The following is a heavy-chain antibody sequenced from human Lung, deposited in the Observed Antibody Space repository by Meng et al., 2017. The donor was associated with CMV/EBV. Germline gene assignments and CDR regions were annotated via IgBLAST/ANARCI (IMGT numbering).Heavy chain of an antibody. Sequence: SXXVSXXASGGTFSSYAFSWVRQAPGQGLEWMGGIIPIFAIANYAQKFQGRVTITTDESTSTAYMELSSLRSEDTAVYYCARDRNGDCSSTSCYNYYYYYGMDVWXQGTXVTVAS. CDR2: IIPIFAIA. J-gene: IGHJ6*02. CDR3: ARDRNGDCSSTSCYNYYYYYGMDV. CDR1: GGTFSSYA. D-gene: IGHD2-2*02. V-gene: IGHV1-69*05.